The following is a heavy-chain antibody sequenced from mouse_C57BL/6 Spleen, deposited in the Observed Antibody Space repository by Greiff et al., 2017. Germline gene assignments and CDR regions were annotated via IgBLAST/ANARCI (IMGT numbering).Heavy chain of an antibody. Sequence: QVQLQQPGAELVRPGSSVKLSCKASGYTFTSYWMDWVKQRPGQGLEWIGNIYPSDSETHYNQKFKDKATLTVDKSSSTAYMQLSSLTSEDSAVYYCARVGPYSYYDVDYWGQGTSVTVSS. J-gene: IGHJ4*01. CDR2: IYPSDSET. CDR3: ARVGPYSYYDVDY. CDR1: GYTFTSYW. D-gene: IGHD2-12*01. V-gene: IGHV1-61*01.